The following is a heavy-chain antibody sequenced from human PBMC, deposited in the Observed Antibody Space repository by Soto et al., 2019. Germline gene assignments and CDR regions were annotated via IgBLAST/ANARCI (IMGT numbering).Heavy chain of an antibody. V-gene: IGHV3-43*01. CDR1: GFTFDDYT. CDR3: AMQGGVRGVISEDAFDI. J-gene: IGHJ3*02. Sequence: GGSLRLSCAASGFTFDDYTMHWVRQAPGKGLEWVSLISWDGGSTYYADSVKGRFTISRDNSKNSLYLQMNSLRTEDTALYYCAMQGGVRGVISEDAFDIWGQGTMVTVSS. D-gene: IGHD3-10*01. CDR2: ISWDGGST.